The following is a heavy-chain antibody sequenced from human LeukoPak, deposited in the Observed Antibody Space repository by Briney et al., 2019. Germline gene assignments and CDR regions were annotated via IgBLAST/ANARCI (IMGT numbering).Heavy chain of an antibody. Sequence: AGGSLRLSCAASGFTFSSYSMNWVRQAPGKGLEWVSSISSSSYIYYADSVKGRFTISRDNARNSLYLQMNSLRAEDTAVYYCARTGPSEYYGSGSDCWGQGTLVTVSS. J-gene: IGHJ4*02. D-gene: IGHD3-10*01. V-gene: IGHV3-21*01. CDR2: ISSSSYI. CDR3: ARTGPSEYYGSGSDC. CDR1: GFTFSSYS.